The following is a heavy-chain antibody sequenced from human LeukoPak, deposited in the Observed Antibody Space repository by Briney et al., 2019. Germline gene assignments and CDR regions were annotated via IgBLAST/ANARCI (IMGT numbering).Heavy chain of an antibody. CDR3: ARNGLVIIGDYYFDY. J-gene: IGHJ4*02. CDR1: GGSISNYF. CDR2: IYTSGST. V-gene: IGHV4-4*07. Sequence: KPSETLSLTCAVSGGSISNYFWSWIRQPAGKGLEWIGRIYTSGSTNSNPSLKSRVTMSVDTSKNQFSLRLSSVTAADTAVYYCARNGLVIIGDYYFDYWGQGTLVTVSS. D-gene: IGHD3/OR15-3a*01.